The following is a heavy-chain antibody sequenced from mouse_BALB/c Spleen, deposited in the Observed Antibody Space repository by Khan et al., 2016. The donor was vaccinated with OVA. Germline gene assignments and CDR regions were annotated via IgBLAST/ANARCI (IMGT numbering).Heavy chain of an antibody. J-gene: IGHJ4*01. D-gene: IGHD1-2*01. V-gene: IGHV14-3*02. CDR1: GFNIKDTY. CDR2: IDPEFGNT. Sequence: VQLQQSGAELVKPGASVKLSCTASGFNIKDTYIHWVKQRPEQGLEWIGRIDPEFGNTKYDPKFQDKATIIADTSSNTAYLHLSSLTSHDTAVYVCTRTDIHYYGSYAMDYWGQGTSVTVSS. CDR3: TRTDIHYYGSYAMDY.